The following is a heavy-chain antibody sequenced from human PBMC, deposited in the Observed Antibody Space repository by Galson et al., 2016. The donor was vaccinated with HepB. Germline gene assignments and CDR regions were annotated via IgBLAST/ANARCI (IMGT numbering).Heavy chain of an antibody. Sequence: QSGAEVKKPGESLRTSCEASGYSFARFWIGWVRQLPGEGLEWMGIIYPGDSDARYSPSLQGQVTISVDKSINTAYLQWSSLKASDTAMYYCARQPLHSYGRSYLDLWGQGTLVTVSS. D-gene: IGHD5-18*01. V-gene: IGHV5-51*01. CDR2: IYPGDSDA. CDR3: ARQPLHSYGRSYLDL. J-gene: IGHJ4*02. CDR1: GYSFARFW.